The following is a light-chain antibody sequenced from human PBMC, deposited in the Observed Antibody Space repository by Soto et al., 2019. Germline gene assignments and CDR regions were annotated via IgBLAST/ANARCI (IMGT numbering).Light chain of an antibody. CDR3: SSYTSSSTLVV. CDR1: SSDVGGYNY. J-gene: IGLJ2*01. Sequence: QSALTQPASVSGSPGQSLTISCTGTSSDVGGYNYVSWYQHHPGKAPKLMIYDVSNRPSGVSNRFSGSKSGNTASLAISGLKGEDEADYYCSSYTSSSTLVVFGGGTKLTVL. CDR2: DVS. V-gene: IGLV2-14*03.